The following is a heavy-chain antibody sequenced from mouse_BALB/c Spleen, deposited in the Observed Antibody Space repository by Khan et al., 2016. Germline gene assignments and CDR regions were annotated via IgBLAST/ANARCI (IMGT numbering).Heavy chain of an antibody. J-gene: IGHJ2*01. D-gene: IGHD2-3*01. CDR1: GDSITSGY. CDR2: ISHSGST. CDR3: ATYDGYRFDY. Sequence: EVQLQESGPSLVKPSQTLSLTCSVTGDSITSGYWNWIRKFPGNKLEYMGHISHSGSTYYNPSLISRISIPRDPSTNQSYLQLNSVTTEDTATYYCATYDGYRFDYWGQGTTLTVSS. V-gene: IGHV3-8*02.